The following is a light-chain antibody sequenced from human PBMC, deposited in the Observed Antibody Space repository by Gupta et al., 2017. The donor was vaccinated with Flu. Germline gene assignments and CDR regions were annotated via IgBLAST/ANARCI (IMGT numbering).Light chain of an antibody. J-gene: IGLJ3*02. CDR2: SND. CDR1: NYNIGSNL. Sequence: SGPPGQRVTISCSGHNYNIGSNLLNWYQQLPGTAPKLLIYSNDQRHSGVPDRFSGSKSGTSASLAIGRLQSEDEADYYCPAWDDSGSGWVFGGGTKLTVL. CDR3: PAWDDSGSGWV. V-gene: IGLV1-44*01.